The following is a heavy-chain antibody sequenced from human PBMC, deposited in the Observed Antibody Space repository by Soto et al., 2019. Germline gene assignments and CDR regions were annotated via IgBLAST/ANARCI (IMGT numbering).Heavy chain of an antibody. V-gene: IGHV1-2*02. Sequence: ASVKVSCKASGYTFTTYYIHWVRQAPGQGPEWMGWVNPNTGGTHYSQGFQGRVTMTRDTSASTAYMELTSLRSEDTAVYYCARDTGDGTFDFWGQGTLVTVSS. J-gene: IGHJ4*02. CDR2: VNPNTGGT. CDR1: GYTFTTYY. D-gene: IGHD7-27*01. CDR3: ARDTGDGTFDF.